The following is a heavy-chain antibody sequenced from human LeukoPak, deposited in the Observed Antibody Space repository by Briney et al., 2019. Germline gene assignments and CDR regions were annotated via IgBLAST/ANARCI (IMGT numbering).Heavy chain of an antibody. J-gene: IGHJ4*02. D-gene: IGHD3-9*01. CDR2: IYYSGST. CDR1: GGSISSSSYY. V-gene: IGHV4-39*07. CDR3: ARVPYDILTGYQFDY. Sequence: SETLSLTCTVSGGSISSSSYYWGWIRQPPGKGLEWIGSIYYSGSTYYNPSLKSRVTISVDTSKNQFSLKLSSVTAADTAVYYCARVPYDILTGYQFDYWGQGTLVTVSS.